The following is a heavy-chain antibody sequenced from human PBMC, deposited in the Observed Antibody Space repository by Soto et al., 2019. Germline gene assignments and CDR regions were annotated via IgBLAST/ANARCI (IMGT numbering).Heavy chain of an antibody. V-gene: IGHV5-51*01. CDR2: IYPGDSDT. CDR3: ATRTSSRFPLGYYYYYGMAV. D-gene: IGHD3-22*01. Sequence: GESLKISCKGSGYSFTSYWISWVRQMPGKGLEWMGIIYPGDSDTRYSPSFQGQVTISADKSISTAYLQWSSLKASDTAMYYCATRTSSRFPLGYYYYYGMAVWGQGTTVTVSS. J-gene: IGHJ6*02. CDR1: GYSFTSYW.